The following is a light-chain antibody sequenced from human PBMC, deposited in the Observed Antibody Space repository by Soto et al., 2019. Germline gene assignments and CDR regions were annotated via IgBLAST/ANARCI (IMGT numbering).Light chain of an antibody. CDR2: GAS. Sequence: EIVMTQSPATLSVSPGERATLSCRASQSVSGNLAWYQQKPGQAPRLLIYGASTRATGIPARFSGSGSGTEFTLSISSLQSEDFAVYYCQQYNKWPPITFGQGTRLEIK. CDR3: QQYNKWPPIT. CDR1: QSVSGN. V-gene: IGKV3-15*01. J-gene: IGKJ5*01.